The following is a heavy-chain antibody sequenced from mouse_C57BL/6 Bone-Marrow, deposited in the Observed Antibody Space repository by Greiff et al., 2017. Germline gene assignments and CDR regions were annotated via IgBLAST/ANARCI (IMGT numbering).Heavy chain of an antibody. Sequence: VQLQQSGPELVKPGASVKISCKASGYTFTDYYMNWVKQSHGKSLEWIGDINPNNGGTSYNQKFKGKATLTVDKSSSTAYMELRSLTSEDSAVYYCARSEGIIDYWGQGTTLTVSS. CDR1: GYTFTDYY. CDR2: INPNNGGT. J-gene: IGHJ2*01. CDR3: ARSEGIIDY. V-gene: IGHV1-26*01.